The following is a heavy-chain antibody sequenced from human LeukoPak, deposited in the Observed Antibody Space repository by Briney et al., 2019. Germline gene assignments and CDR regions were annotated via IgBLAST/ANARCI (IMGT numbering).Heavy chain of an antibody. V-gene: IGHV3-48*04. Sequence: QTGGPLRLSCAASGFTFSSYNMNWVRQAPGKGLEWLSYISSSGSDIYYADSVKGRFTISRDNAKNSLYLQMNSLRAEDTAVYYCARVEASGYDYGAFDYWGQGTLVTVSS. J-gene: IGHJ4*02. D-gene: IGHD5-12*01. CDR2: ISSSGSDI. CDR3: ARVEASGYDYGAFDY. CDR1: GFTFSSYN.